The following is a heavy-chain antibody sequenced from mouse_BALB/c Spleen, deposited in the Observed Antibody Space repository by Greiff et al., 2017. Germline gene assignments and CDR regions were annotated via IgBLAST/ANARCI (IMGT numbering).Heavy chain of an antibody. J-gene: IGHJ1*01. V-gene: IGHV5-4*02. CDR2: ISDGGSYT. Sequence: EVQGVESGGGLVKPGGSLKLSCAASGFTFSDYYMYWVRQTPEKRLEWVATISDGGSYTYYPDSVKGRFTISRDNAKNNLYLQMSSLKSEDTAMYYCARALRARYFDVWGAGTTVTVSS. CDR3: ARALRARYFDV. CDR1: GFTFSDYY. D-gene: IGHD1-1*01.